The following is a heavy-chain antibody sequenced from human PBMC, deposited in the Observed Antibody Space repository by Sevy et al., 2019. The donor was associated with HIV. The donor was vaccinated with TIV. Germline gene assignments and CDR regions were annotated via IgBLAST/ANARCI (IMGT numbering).Heavy chain of an antibody. CDR1: GYSFTSYW. CDR2: IYVGGSVI. CDR3: TRLGVAGNMAALFDP. D-gene: IGHD3-10*01. J-gene: IGHJ5*02. Sequence: GESLKISCRGSGYSFTSYWIGWVGQMPGKGLEWMGIIYVGGSVIRYGPSFQGQVTISADKSTSTAYLQWSSLKASDTAMYYCTRLGVAGNMAALFDPWGQGTLVTVSS. V-gene: IGHV5-51*01.